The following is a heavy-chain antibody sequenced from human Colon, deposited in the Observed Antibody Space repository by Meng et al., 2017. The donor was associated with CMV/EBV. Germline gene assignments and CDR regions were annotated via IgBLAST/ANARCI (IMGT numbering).Heavy chain of an antibody. J-gene: IGHJ4*02. CDR2: INYSEST. V-gene: IGHV4-34*01. CDR1: GASFTGYY. Sequence: CAGYGASFTGYYCSWIRQPPGKGLEWIGEINYSESTNYNPSLKSRVTISVDMSKNQFSLRLNSVTAADTAVYYCARRVGSGKYYFDYWSQGTLVTVSS. D-gene: IGHD3-10*01. CDR3: ARRVGSGKYYFDY.